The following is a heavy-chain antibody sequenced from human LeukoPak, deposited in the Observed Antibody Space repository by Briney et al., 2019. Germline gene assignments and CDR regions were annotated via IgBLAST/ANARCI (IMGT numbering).Heavy chain of an antibody. CDR1: GGSISSSSYY. J-gene: IGHJ3*02. D-gene: IGHD2-8*02. V-gene: IGHV4-39*01. CDR3: AIIQDYWVFAFDI. Sequence: SETLSLTCTVSGGSISSSSYYWGWIRQPPGKGLEWIGSIYYSGSTYYNPSLKSRVTISVDTSKDEFTMKLSSLTATDTAVCYCAIIQDYWVFAFDIWGQGTMVTVSS. CDR2: IYYSGST.